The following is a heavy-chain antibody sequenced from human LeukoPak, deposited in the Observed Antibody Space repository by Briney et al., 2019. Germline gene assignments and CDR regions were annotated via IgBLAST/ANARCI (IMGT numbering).Heavy chain of an antibody. CDR3: ARRSGWYAPPDY. CDR1: VYTFTSYG. Sequence: ASVKLSCKASVYTFTSYGISWVRHAPGQGLELMGWISAYNGNTNYAQKPQGRVTMTTDTSTSTAYIELRSLRSDDTGVYYCARRSGWYAPPDYWGQGTLVTVSS. J-gene: IGHJ4*02. D-gene: IGHD6-19*01. CDR2: ISAYNGNT. V-gene: IGHV1-18*01.